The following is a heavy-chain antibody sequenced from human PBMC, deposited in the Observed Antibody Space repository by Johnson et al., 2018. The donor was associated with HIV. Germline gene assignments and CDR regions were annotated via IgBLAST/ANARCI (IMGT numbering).Heavy chain of an antibody. D-gene: IGHD3-22*01. CDR3: ARGRGFHYYDSRDYSDDAFDI. CDR2: ISYDGSNK. CDR1: GFTFSNYP. J-gene: IGHJ3*02. Sequence: QVQLVESGGGVVQPGRSLRLSCAASGFTFSNYPIQWVRQAPGKGLEWVALISYDGSNKYYADSVKGRFTISRDNSKNTLYLQMNSLRTEDTAVYYCARGRGFHYYDSRDYSDDAFDIWGQGTMVTVSS. V-gene: IGHV3-30-3*01.